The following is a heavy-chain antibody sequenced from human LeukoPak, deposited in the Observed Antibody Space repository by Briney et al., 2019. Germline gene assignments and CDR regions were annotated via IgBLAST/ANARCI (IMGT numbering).Heavy chain of an antibody. CDR1: VYTFTDYT. CDR2: INSAYSNT. J-gene: IGHJ5*02. CDR3: ARDSYMAAADTWFDP. D-gene: IGHD6-13*01. V-gene: IGHV1-3*01. Sequence: ASVKVSCKASVYTFTDYTIHWVRQAPGQRLEWMGWINSAYSNTKYSQKFQGRVTITSDTSASTAYMEVRSLASEDTAIYYCARDSYMAAADTWFDPWGQGTLVTVSS.